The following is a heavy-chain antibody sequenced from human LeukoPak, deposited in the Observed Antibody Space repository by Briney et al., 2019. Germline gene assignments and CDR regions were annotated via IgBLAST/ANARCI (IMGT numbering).Heavy chain of an antibody. D-gene: IGHD1-7*01. J-gene: IGHJ4*02. CDR2: ISSSGSSI. V-gene: IGHV3-48*03. Sequence: GGSLRLSCAASGFTFSSYAMHWVRQAPGKGLEWISYISSSGSSISYADSVKGRFTISRDNAKNSLNLQMNSLRAEDTAVYYCARDRLFGNLPDYWGQGTLVTVSS. CDR1: GFTFSSYA. CDR3: ARDRLFGNLPDY.